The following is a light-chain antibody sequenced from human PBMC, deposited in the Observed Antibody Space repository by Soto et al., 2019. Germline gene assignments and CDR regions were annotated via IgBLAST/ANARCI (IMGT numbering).Light chain of an antibody. CDR2: AAS. V-gene: IGKV1-12*01. CDR1: QGIDNW. J-gene: IGKJ4*01. Sequence: IQMTQSPSSVSASVGDSVTITCRASQGIDNWLAWYQQKPGMAPKLLISAASNLQSGVPTRFSGSGSGTDFTLTSNSLQPEDFATYFCQQAIHFPLAFGGGTKVEI. CDR3: QQAIHFPLA.